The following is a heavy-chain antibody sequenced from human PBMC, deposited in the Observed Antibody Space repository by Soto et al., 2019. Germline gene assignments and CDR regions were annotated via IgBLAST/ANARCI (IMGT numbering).Heavy chain of an antibody. CDR2: IDWDDDK. CDR1: GFSLTTTGMR. J-gene: IGHJ6*02. V-gene: IGHV2-70*04. Sequence: SGPTLVNPTQTLTLTCTFSGFSLTTTGMRVSWIRQPPGKALEWLARIDWDDDKLYSTSLKTRLTISKDTSKNQVVLTMTNMDPVDTATYYCARAYVGGMDVWGQGTTVTVSS. D-gene: IGHD3-16*01. CDR3: ARAYVGGMDV.